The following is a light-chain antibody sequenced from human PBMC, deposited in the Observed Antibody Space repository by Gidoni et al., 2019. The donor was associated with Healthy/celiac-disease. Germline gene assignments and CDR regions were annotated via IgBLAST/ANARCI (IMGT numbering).Light chain of an antibody. Sequence: EIVWTQSPATLSLSPGERATTSCRASQSVSSYLAWYQQKPGQAPRLLIYDASNRATGIPARFSGSGSGTDFTLTISSLEPEDFAVYYCQQRSNWSLTXGGGTKVEIK. CDR3: QQRSNWSLT. J-gene: IGKJ4*01. V-gene: IGKV3-11*01. CDR2: DAS. CDR1: QSVSSY.